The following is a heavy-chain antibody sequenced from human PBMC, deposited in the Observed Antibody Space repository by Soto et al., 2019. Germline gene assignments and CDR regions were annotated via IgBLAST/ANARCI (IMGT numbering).Heavy chain of an antibody. CDR2: IIPIFGTA. V-gene: IGHV1-69*13. CDR1: GGTFSSYA. D-gene: IGHD6-6*01. CDR3: ARVGGIAARPVYYYYGMDV. J-gene: IGHJ6*02. Sequence: ASVKVSCKASGGTFSSYAISWVRQAPGQGLEWMGGIIPIFGTANYAKKFQGRVTITADESTSTAYMELSSLRSEDTAVYYCARVGGIAARPVYYYYGMDVWGQGTTVTVSS.